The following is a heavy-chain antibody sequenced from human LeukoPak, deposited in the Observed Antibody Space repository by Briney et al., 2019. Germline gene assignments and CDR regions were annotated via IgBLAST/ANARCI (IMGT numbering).Heavy chain of an antibody. J-gene: IGHJ6*03. V-gene: IGHV4-4*07. D-gene: IGHD3-10*01. CDR1: GGSISSYY. Sequence: PSETLSLTCTVSGGSISSYYWSWIRQPAGKGLEWIGRIYYSGYTNYNPSLKSRVTISVDTSKNQFSLKLSSVTATDTAVYYCARTTMVRGTYYMDVWGKGTTVTISS. CDR3: ARTTMVRGTYYMDV. CDR2: IYYSGYT.